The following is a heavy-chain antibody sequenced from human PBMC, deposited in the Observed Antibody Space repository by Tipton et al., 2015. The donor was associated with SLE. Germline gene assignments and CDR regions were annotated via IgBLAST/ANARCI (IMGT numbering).Heavy chain of an antibody. D-gene: IGHD1-26*01. CDR2: IYYSGTT. CDR3: ARDWEGRWELHLGIWVY. Sequence: TLSLTCAVSGYSIRSGHYWGWIRQPPGKGLEWIGTIYYSGTTYYNPSLESRVTISADTSKNQVSLKLSSVTAADTAVYYCARDWEGRWELHLGIWVYWGQGTLVTVSS. V-gene: IGHV4-38-2*02. CDR1: GYSIRSGHY. J-gene: IGHJ4*02.